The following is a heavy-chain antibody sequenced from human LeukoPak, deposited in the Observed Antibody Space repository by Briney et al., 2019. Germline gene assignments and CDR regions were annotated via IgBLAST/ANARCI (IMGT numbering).Heavy chain of an antibody. Sequence: ASVKVSCKASGYTFTSYAMNWVRQAPGQGLEWMGWINPNSGGTNYAQKFQGRVTMTRDTSISTAYMELSRLRSDDTAVYYCARDTPGGIPFDYWGQGTLVTVSS. D-gene: IGHD2-15*01. CDR1: GYTFTSYA. V-gene: IGHV1-2*02. CDR3: ARDTPGGIPFDY. CDR2: INPNSGGT. J-gene: IGHJ4*02.